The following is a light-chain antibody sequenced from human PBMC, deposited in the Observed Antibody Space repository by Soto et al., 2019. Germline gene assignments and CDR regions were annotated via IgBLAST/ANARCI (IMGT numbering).Light chain of an antibody. V-gene: IGKV3-15*01. CDR3: HQYNTWPPRFT. Sequence: EIVMTQSPAILSLSPGETATLSCRASQSVTTKLAWYQQRPGQTPRLLIYNASTRATAVPARFSGGGSVTEFSLTISSLQSGDFGVYYCHQYNTWPPRFTFGPGTKVDIK. J-gene: IGKJ3*01. CDR2: NAS. CDR1: QSVTTK.